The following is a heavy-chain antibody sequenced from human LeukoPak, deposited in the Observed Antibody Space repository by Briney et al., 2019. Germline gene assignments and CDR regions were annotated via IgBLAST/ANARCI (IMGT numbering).Heavy chain of an antibody. CDR1: GFTFSSYW. CDR3: AGEDYDILTGYYTFDY. V-gene: IGHV3-7*03. D-gene: IGHD3-9*01. Sequence: GGSLRLSCAASGFTFSSYWMSWVRQAPGKGLEWVANIKQDGSEKYYVDSVKGRFTISRDNAKNSLYLQMNSLRAEDTAVYYCAGEDYDILTGYYTFDYWGQGTLVTVSS. CDR2: IKQDGSEK. J-gene: IGHJ4*02.